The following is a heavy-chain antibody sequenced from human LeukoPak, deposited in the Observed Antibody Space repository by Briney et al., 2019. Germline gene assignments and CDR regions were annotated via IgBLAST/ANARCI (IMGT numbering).Heavy chain of an antibody. CDR1: GDSVSSNSVA. CDR2: TFYRYKWTY. Sequence: SPTLSLTYAISGDSVSSNSVAWNWIRQSPSRGLEWLGSTFYRYKWTYDYAVSVKSRIVVKPDTSKNQFSQQLNSVTPEDTAVYYCVREEIIKRFDYWGQGTQVTVSS. V-gene: IGHV6-1*01. J-gene: IGHJ4*02. CDR3: VREEIIKRFDY. D-gene: IGHD5-24*01.